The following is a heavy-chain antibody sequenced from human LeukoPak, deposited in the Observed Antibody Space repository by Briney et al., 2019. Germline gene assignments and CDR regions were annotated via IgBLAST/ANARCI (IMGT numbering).Heavy chain of an antibody. V-gene: IGHV3-7*03. Sequence: GGSLRLSCAASGFTFSNLWMSWVRQAPGKGLKWVANIKQDGSEKYYVDSVKGRFTIPRDNAQNSLYLQMNSLRAEDTAIYYCATSTAAAGTDWGQGTLVTVSS. CDR3: ATSTAAAGTD. J-gene: IGHJ4*02. D-gene: IGHD6-13*01. CDR1: GFTFSNLW. CDR2: IKQDGSEK.